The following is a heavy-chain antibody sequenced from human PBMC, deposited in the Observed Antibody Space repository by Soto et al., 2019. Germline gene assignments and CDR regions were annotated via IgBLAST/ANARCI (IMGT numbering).Heavy chain of an antibody. CDR3: ATASATLSPAYYYDSSGQTAAFDI. V-gene: IGHV1-24*01. J-gene: IGHJ3*02. Sequence: ASVKVSCKVSGYTLTELSMHWVRQALGKGLEWMGGFDPEDGETIYAQKFQGRVTMTEDTSTDTAYMELSSLRSEDTAVYYCATASATLSPAYYYDSSGQTAAFDIWG. CDR2: FDPEDGET. D-gene: IGHD3-22*01. CDR1: GYTLTELS.